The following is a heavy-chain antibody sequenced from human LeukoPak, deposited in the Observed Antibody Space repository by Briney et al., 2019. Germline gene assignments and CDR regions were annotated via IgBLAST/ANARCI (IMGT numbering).Heavy chain of an antibody. CDR1: GFTFSDYY. Sequence: GGSLRLSCAASGFTFSDYYMSWIRQAPGKGLEWVSYISSSGSTIYYADSVKGRFTISRDNSKNTLYLQINSLRAEDTAVYFCAKDRLGGPYFFHYWGQGTLVTVSS. D-gene: IGHD3-16*01. J-gene: IGHJ4*02. CDR2: ISSSGSTI. CDR3: AKDRLGGPYFFHY. V-gene: IGHV3-11*01.